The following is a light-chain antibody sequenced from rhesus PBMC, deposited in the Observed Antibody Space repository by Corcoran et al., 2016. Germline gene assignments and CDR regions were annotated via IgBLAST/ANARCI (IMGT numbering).Light chain of an antibody. CDR3: QHSYGTPYS. Sequence: DIQMTQSPSSLSASVGDRVTITCRARENVNNYLHWYQQKPGKAPKLLIYAASTLQSGVPSRFSGSGSGTEYTFTISSLQPEDVATYYCQHSYGTPYSFGQGTKVEIK. J-gene: IGKJ2*01. CDR2: AAS. V-gene: IGKV1-74*01. CDR1: ENVNNY.